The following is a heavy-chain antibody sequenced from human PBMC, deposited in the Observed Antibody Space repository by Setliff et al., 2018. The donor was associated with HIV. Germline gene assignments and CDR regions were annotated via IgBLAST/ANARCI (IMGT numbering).Heavy chain of an antibody. Sequence: ASVKVSCKASGYSFTTYAIHWVRQAPGQRLEWMGWLNAGDGDSGPSQEFRGRVIFTRDTSASTAYMELTSLRSDDTAVYYCAKSRVGFSVPYDAFDVWGQGTMVTVSS. D-gene: IGHD1-26*01. CDR2: LNAGDGDS. J-gene: IGHJ3*01. V-gene: IGHV1-3*01. CDR3: AKSRVGFSVPYDAFDV. CDR1: GYSFTTYA.